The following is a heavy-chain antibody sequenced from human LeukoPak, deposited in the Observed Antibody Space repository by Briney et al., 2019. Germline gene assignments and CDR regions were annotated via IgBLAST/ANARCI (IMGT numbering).Heavy chain of an antibody. D-gene: IGHD3-22*01. CDR1: GYTFTGYY. CDR3: ARGRPDDPTYYYDSSGYYYFDY. Sequence: GASVKVSCKASGYTFTGYYMHWVRQAPGQGLEWMGWINPNSGGTNYAQKFQGRVTMTRDTFISTAYMELSRLRSDDTAVYYCARGRPDDPTYYYDSSGYYYFDYWGQGTLVTVSS. CDR2: INPNSGGT. J-gene: IGHJ4*02. V-gene: IGHV1-2*02.